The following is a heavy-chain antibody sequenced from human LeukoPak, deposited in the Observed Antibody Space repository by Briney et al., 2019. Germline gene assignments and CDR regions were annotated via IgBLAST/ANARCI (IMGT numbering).Heavy chain of an antibody. CDR2: IIPIFGTA. D-gene: IGHD3-10*01. Sequence: SVKVSCKASGGTFSSYAISWVRQAPGQGLEWMGGIIPIFGTANYAQKFQGRVTITADKSTSTAYMELSSLRSEDTAVYYCARVGRNLWFGELFAFDIWGQGTMVTVSS. V-gene: IGHV1-69*06. CDR3: ARVGRNLWFGELFAFDI. CDR1: GGTFSSYA. J-gene: IGHJ3*02.